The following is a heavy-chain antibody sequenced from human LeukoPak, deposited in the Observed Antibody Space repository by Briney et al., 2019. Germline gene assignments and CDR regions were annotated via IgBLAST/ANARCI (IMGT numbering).Heavy chain of an antibody. D-gene: IGHD5-24*01. Sequence: ASVTVSCKASGYTFSDYYLHWVRQAPGQGLEWLGWINPNSGDTNFAQKFRGRVTMTRDTSINTAYMELSGLRSDDTAIYYCAREDLYTYPLDFWGQGTLVTVSS. CDR2: INPNSGDT. CDR3: AREDLYTYPLDF. J-gene: IGHJ1*01. V-gene: IGHV1-2*02. CDR1: GYTFSDYY.